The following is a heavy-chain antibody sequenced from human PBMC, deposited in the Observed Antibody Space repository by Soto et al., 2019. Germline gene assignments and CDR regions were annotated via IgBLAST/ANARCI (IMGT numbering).Heavy chain of an antibody. CDR3: AAPGSRGHSCNFAY. Sequence: SSVKVSCKASGYTFTNSGISWVRQAPGQGLEWMGWMNPTSGGTNYAQKFQGRVTMTRDTSITTAYMELNSLRSDDTAVYYCAAPGSRGHSCNFAYWGQGTLVTVSS. V-gene: IGHV1-2*02. D-gene: IGHD3-22*01. J-gene: IGHJ4*02. CDR1: GYTFTNSG. CDR2: MNPTSGGT.